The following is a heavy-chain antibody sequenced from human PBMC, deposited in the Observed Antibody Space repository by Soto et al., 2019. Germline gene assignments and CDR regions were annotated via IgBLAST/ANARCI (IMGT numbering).Heavy chain of an antibody. CDR1: GGSVSSTYYY. Sequence: SETLSLTCTVSGGSVSSTYYYWSWVRQPPGKGLEWIGYIYYTGSTKYNPSLKSRVTMSLDTSKNQFSLNLSSVTAADTAVYYCARGFRDIVVVPAAKTQAANSGFDPWG. D-gene: IGHD2-2*01. J-gene: IGHJ5*02. CDR3: ARGFRDIVVVPAAKTQAANSGFDP. V-gene: IGHV4-61*01. CDR2: IYYTGST.